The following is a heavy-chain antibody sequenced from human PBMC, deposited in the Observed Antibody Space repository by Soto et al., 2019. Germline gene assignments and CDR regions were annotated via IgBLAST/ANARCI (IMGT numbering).Heavy chain of an antibody. CDR2: ISSSGSTI. J-gene: IGHJ6*02. CDR3: ARDNRYYYGMDV. Sequence: PGGSLRLSCAPSGFTFSDYYMSWIRQAPGKGLEWVSYISSSGSTIYYADSVKGRFTISRDNAKNSLYLQMDSLRAEDTAVYYCARDNRYYYGMDVWGQGTTVPVSS. CDR1: GFTFSDYY. V-gene: IGHV3-11*01.